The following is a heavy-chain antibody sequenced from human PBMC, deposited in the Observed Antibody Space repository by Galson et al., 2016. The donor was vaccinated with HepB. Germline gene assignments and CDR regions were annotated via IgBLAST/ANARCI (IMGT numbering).Heavy chain of an antibody. V-gene: IGHV4-34*01. CDR2: VNHSGST. Sequence: SETLSLTCAVYGGSFSGYFGIWIRQPPGKGLEWIGEVNHSGSTNYNPSLKSRGTISIDTSKNQFSLNLRSVTAADTAVYYCARGPTITMVRGVSLYYYGMDVWGQGTMVIVSS. CDR3: ARGPTITMVRGVSLYYYGMDV. CDR1: GGSFSGYF. J-gene: IGHJ6*02. D-gene: IGHD3-10*01.